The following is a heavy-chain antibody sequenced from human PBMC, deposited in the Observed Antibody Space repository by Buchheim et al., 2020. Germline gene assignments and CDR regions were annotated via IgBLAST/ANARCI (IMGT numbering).Heavy chain of an antibody. CDR2: IYHSGST. CDR1: GGSISSSNW. D-gene: IGHD6-19*01. Sequence: QVQLQESGPGLVKPSGTLSLTCAVSGGSISSSNWWSWVRQPPGKGLEWIGEIYHSGSTNYNPSLKSRVTISVDKSKHQFSLKLSSVTAAETAVYYWASGEQQWPSSERDYYYYGMDVWGQGTT. V-gene: IGHV4-4*02. J-gene: IGHJ6*02. CDR3: ASGEQQWPSSERDYYYYGMDV.